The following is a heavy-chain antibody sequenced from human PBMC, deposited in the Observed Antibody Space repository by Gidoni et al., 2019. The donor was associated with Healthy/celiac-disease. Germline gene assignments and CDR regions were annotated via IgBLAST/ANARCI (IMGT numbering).Heavy chain of an antibody. CDR3: AKDLPTYYDFWSGPRGLGMDV. D-gene: IGHD3-3*01. CDR1: GFTFSSYG. V-gene: IGHV3-30*18. Sequence: QVQLVESGGGVVQPGRSLRLSCAASGFTFSSYGMHWDRQAPGKGLEWVAVISYDGSNKYYADSVKGRFTISRDNSKNTLYLQMNSLRAEDTAVYYCAKDLPTYYDFWSGPRGLGMDVWGQGTTVTVSS. J-gene: IGHJ6*02. CDR2: ISYDGSNK.